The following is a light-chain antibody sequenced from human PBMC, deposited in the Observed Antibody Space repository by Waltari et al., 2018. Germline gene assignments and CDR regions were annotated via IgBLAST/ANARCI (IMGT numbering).Light chain of an antibody. V-gene: IGKV1-33*01. CDR1: QDISNY. Sequence: DIQMTQSPSSLSASVGDRVTITWQASQDISNYLKWYQQKPGKAPKRLIYDASNLETGVPSMFSGSGSGTDFTFTISSLQPEDIATYYCQQYDNLPLTFGGGTKVEIK. CDR3: QQYDNLPLT. CDR2: DAS. J-gene: IGKJ4*01.